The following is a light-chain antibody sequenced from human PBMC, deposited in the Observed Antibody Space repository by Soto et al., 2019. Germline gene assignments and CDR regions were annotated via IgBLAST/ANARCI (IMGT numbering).Light chain of an antibody. J-gene: IGKJ1*01. CDR1: QSISSW. V-gene: IGKV1-5*01. CDR3: PQYDSYMT. CDR2: DAS. Sequence: DIQMTQSPSTLSASVGDRVTITCRASQSISSWLAWYQQKPGKAPKLLIYDASSLETGVPSRFSGSGSGTEFTLTISSLQPGDFATYYCPQYDSYMTFGQGTKVDIK.